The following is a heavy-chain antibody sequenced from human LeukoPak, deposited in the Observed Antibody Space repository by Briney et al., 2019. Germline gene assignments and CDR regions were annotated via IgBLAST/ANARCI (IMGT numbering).Heavy chain of an antibody. Sequence: GGYLRLYCTASGITFSEAWMSWVRQAPGKGLEWVANTKQNGSEKSYVDSVKGRFTISRDNAKNSLYLQMNSLRAEDTAVYYCADPGVGYWGQGTLVTVSS. CDR1: GITFSEAW. J-gene: IGHJ4*02. CDR3: ADPGVGY. D-gene: IGHD2-8*01. V-gene: IGHV3-7*01. CDR2: TKQNGSEK.